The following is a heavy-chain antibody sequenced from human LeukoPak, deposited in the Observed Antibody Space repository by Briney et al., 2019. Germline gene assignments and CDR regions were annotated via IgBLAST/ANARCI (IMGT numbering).Heavy chain of an antibody. CDR2: ISSSSSTI. V-gene: IGHV3-48*01. J-gene: IGHJ4*02. Sequence: PGGSLRLSCAASGFTLSSYSMNWVRQAPGKGLEWVSYISSSSSTIYYADSVKGRFTISRDNAKNSLYLQMNSLRAEDTAVYYCARDWAGQQPDSWGQGTLVTVSS. CDR3: ARDWAGQQPDS. D-gene: IGHD6-13*01. CDR1: GFTLSSYS.